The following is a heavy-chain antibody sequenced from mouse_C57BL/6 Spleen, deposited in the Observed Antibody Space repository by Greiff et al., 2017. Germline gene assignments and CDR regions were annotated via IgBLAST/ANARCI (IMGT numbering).Heavy chain of an antibody. V-gene: IGHV3-6*01. Sequence: VQLQQSGPGLVKPSQSLSLTCSVTGYSITSGYYWNWIRQFPGNKLEWMGYISYDGSNNYNPSLKNRISITRDTSKNQFVLKLNSVTTEDTATYYCAGANWDYFDYWGQGTTLTVAS. CDR2: ISYDGSN. J-gene: IGHJ2*01. CDR1: GYSITSGYY. CDR3: AGANWDYFDY. D-gene: IGHD4-1*01.